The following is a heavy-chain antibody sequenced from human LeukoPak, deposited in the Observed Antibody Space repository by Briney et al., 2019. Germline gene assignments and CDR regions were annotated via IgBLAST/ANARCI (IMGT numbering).Heavy chain of an antibody. J-gene: IGHJ4*02. CDR1: GFTFDMST. D-gene: IGHD3-16*01. V-gene: IGHV3-7*01. CDR3: ATGGAPGGRFEN. Sequence: PGGSLRLSCVVSGFTFDMSTMTWVRQAPGKGPEWVSKMKEDGTEIFYAGSVAGRFTISRDNSKNSLYLRMNSLRAEDTAVYYCATGGAPGGRFENWGQGTLVTVSS. CDR2: MKEDGTEI.